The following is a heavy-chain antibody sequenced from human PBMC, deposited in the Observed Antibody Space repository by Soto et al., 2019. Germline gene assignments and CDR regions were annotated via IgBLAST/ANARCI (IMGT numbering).Heavy chain of an antibody. J-gene: IGHJ3*02. V-gene: IGHV3-23*01. Sequence: PGGSLRLSCAASGFTFSSYAMSWVRQAPGKGLEWVSAISGSGGSTYYADSVKGRFTISRDNSKNTLYLQMNSLRAEDTAVYYCANGGYSSGWYAAAAFDIWGQGTMVTV. D-gene: IGHD6-19*01. CDR3: ANGGYSSGWYAAAAFDI. CDR1: GFTFSSYA. CDR2: ISGSGGST.